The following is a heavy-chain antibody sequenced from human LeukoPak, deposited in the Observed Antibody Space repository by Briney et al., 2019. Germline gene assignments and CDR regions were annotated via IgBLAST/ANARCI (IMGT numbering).Heavy chain of an antibody. CDR3: ARLYGDYIDY. CDR1: GFTFSSYA. J-gene: IGHJ4*02. V-gene: IGHV3-30*03. Sequence: GGSLRLSCAASGFTFSSYAMHWVRQAPGKGLEWVAVISYDGSKTYYVDSVKGRFTISRDNSKNTLYLQMNSLRAEDTAVYYCARLYGDYIDYWGQGTLVTVSS. CDR2: ISYDGSKT. D-gene: IGHD4-17*01.